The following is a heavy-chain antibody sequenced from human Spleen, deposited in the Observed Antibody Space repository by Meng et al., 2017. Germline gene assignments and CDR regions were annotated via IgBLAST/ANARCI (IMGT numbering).Heavy chain of an antibody. CDR1: GFIFDNYA. Sequence: SLKISCTASGFIFDNYAMHWVRQAPGRGLEWVAGITWNSDRLAYADSVKGRLTISRDNAKNFLYLQMNSLRSEDTAFYYCAKTLVATSNTILFDHWGQGTLVTVSS. CDR2: ITWNSDRL. V-gene: IGHV3-9*01. J-gene: IGHJ4*02. D-gene: IGHD2-2*01. CDR3: AKTLVATSNTILFDH.